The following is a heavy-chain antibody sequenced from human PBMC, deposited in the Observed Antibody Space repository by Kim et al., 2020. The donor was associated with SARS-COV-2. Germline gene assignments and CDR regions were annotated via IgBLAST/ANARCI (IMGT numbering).Heavy chain of an antibody. J-gene: IGHJ4*02. D-gene: IGHD3-22*01. Sequence: GGSLRPSCAASGFTFSSYSMNWVRQAPGKGLEWVSYISSSSSTIYYADSVKGRFTISRDNAKNSLYLQMNSLRAEDTAVYYCARESSRYYYDSSGYLKYWGQGTLVTVST. V-gene: IGHV3-48*04. CDR2: ISSSSSTI. CDR3: ARESSRYYYDSSGYLKY. CDR1: GFTFSSYS.